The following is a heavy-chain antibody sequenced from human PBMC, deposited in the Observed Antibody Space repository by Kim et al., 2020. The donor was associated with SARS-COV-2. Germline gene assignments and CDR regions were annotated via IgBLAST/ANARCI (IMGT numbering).Heavy chain of an antibody. J-gene: IGHJ1*01. Sequence: SETLSLTCAVYGGSFSGYYWSWIRQPPGKGLEWVGEINHSGSTNYNPSLKSRVTISVDTSKNQFSLKLGSVTAADTAVYYCAREGRIAAAGFQHWGQGTLVTVSS. D-gene: IGHD6-13*01. CDR2: INHSGST. V-gene: IGHV4-34*01. CDR3: AREGRIAAAGFQH. CDR1: GGSFSGYY.